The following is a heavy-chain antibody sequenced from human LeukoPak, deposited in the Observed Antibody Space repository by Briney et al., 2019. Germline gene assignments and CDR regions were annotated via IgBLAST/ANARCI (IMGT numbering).Heavy chain of an antibody. CDR1: GYTFTSYY. D-gene: IGHD3-3*01. J-gene: IGHJ6*03. Sequence: ASVKVSCKASGYTFTSYYMHWVRQAPGQGLEWMGIINPSGGSTSYAQKFQGRVTMATDTSTSTAYMELRSLRSDDTAVYYCARDLYDFWSGYVSYYYYYYMDVWGKGTTVTVSS. CDR2: INPSGGST. V-gene: IGHV1-46*01. CDR3: ARDLYDFWSGYVSYYYYYYMDV.